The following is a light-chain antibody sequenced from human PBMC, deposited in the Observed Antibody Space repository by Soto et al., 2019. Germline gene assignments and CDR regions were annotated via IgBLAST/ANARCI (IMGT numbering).Light chain of an antibody. CDR3: LQRSNSPLT. CDR2: DAS. CDR1: QSIRSY. Sequence: EIVLTQSPATLSLSPGERATLSCRTSQSIRSYLVWYQQKPGQPPRVLIYDASNRATGIPVRFSGSGSGTDFTLTIRSLEPEDFAVYYCLQRSNSPLTFGPGTRIDIK. V-gene: IGKV3-11*01. J-gene: IGKJ3*01.